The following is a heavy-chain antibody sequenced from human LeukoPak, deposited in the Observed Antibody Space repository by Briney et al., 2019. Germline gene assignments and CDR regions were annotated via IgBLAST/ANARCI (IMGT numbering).Heavy chain of an antibody. V-gene: IGHV3-23*01. CDR3: AKDHVIIVPPAMFDLEFAFDI. CDR1: GFTFSSYA. J-gene: IGHJ3*02. CDR2: ISGSGDSM. D-gene: IGHD2-2*01. Sequence: GGSLRLSCAASGFTFSSYAMSWVRQAPGKGLEWVSTISGSGDSMYYADSMKGRFTISRDNIKSTLYLQMNSLRAEDTAVYYCAKDHVIIVPPAMFDLEFAFDIWGQGTMVTVSS.